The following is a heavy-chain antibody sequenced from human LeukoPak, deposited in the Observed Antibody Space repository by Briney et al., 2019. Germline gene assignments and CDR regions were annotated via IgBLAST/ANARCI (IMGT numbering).Heavy chain of an antibody. CDR2: FGPGSGEI. CDR3: ATGTHYDLLPF. J-gene: IGHJ4*02. D-gene: IGHD3-9*01. CDR1: GYSINELS. V-gene: IGHV1-24*01. Sequence: ASVKLSCKVSGYSINELSTHWVRQAHGKGLEWMGGFGPGSGEIIYEQKFQDRVTMTEDTSTDTAYMELSSLRSEDTALYYCATGTHYDLLPFWGQGTLVTVSS.